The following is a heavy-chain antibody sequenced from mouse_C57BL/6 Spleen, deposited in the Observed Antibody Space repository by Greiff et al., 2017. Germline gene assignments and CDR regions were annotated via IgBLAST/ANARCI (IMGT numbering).Heavy chain of an antibody. Sequence: QVQLKQSGPELVKPGASVKISCKASGYAFSSSWMNWVKQRPGKGLEWIGRIYPGDGDTNYNGKFKGKATLTADKSSSTVYMQIRSLTSEDSAVYCCARSGDYGSSVDVWGTGTTVTVSS. J-gene: IGHJ1*03. D-gene: IGHD1-1*01. V-gene: IGHV1-82*01. CDR1: GYAFSSSW. CDR3: ARSGDYGSSVDV. CDR2: IYPGDGDT.